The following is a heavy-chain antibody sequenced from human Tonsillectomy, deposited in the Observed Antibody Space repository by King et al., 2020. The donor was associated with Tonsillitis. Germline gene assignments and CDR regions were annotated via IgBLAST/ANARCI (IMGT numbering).Heavy chain of an antibody. CDR2: IYSGGST. CDR3: ARDCSSTSCYAAYYYGMDV. V-gene: IGHV3-53*01. CDR1: GFTVSNNY. J-gene: IGHJ6*02. D-gene: IGHD2-2*01. Sequence: VQLVESGGGLIQPGGSLRLSCAASGFTVSNNYMSWVRQAPGKGLEWVSIIYSGGSTYYADSVKGRFTISRENSKNTLYLQMNSLRAEDTAVYYCARDCSSTSCYAAYYYGMDVWGQGTTVTVSS.